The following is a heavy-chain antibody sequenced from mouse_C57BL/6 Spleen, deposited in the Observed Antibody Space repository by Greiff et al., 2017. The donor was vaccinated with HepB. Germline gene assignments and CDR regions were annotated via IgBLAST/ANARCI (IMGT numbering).Heavy chain of an antibody. D-gene: IGHD4-1*01. CDR3: TRESLTGPY. J-gene: IGHJ3*01. CDR1: GFTFSSYA. CDR2: ISSGGDYI. Sequence: EVKLQESGEGLVKPGGSLKLSCAASGFTFSSYAMSWVRQTPEKRLEWVAYISSGGDYIYYADTVKGRFTISRDNARNTLYLQMSSLKSEDTAMYYCTRESLTGPYWGQGTLVTVSA. V-gene: IGHV5-9-1*02.